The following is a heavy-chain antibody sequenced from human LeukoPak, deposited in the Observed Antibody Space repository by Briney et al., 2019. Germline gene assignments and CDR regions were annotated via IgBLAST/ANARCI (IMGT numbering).Heavy chain of an antibody. CDR1: GYTFTNYY. CDR2: INPSGGSP. D-gene: IGHD3-10*01. Sequence: GASVKVSCKASGYTFTNYYMHWVRQAPGQGLEWMGIINPSGGSPSYAQKSQGRVTMTRDTSTSTVYMELSSLRSEDTAVYYCARAMGGSGRAYYFDYWGQGTLVTVSS. CDR3: ARAMGGSGRAYYFDY. J-gene: IGHJ4*02. V-gene: IGHV1-46*01.